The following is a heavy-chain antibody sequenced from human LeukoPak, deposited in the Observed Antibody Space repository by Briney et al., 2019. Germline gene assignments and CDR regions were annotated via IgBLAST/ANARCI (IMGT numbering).Heavy chain of an antibody. CDR1: GYTFTSYD. CDR2: MNPNSGNT. J-gene: IGHJ5*02. CDR3: ARRCHYYDSSGYCDFDP. V-gene: IGHV1-8*01. D-gene: IGHD3-22*01. Sequence: ASVKVSCKASGYTFTSYDINWVRQATGQGLEWMGWMNPNSGNTGYAQKFQGRVTMTRDTSISTAYMELSSLRSEDTAVYYCARRCHYYDSSGYCDFDPWGQGTLVTVSS.